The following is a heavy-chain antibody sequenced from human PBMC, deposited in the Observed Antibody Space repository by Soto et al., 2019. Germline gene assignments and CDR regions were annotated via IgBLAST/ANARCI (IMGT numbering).Heavy chain of an antibody. V-gene: IGHV1-46*03. D-gene: IGHD3-9*01. CDR3: ARGIRYFDSSGYYFDY. CDR1: GYTFTSYY. Sequence: GASVKVSCKASGYTFTSYYMHWVRQAPGQGLELMGIINPSGGSTSYAQKFQGRVTMTRDTSTSTVYMELSSLRSEDTAVYYCARGIRYFDSSGYYFDYWGQGTLVTVS. CDR2: INPSGGST. J-gene: IGHJ4*02.